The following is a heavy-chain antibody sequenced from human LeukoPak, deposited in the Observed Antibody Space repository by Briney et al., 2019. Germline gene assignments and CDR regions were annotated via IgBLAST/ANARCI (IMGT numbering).Heavy chain of an antibody. CDR1: GFAFSNYA. CDR3: AKDPNGDYVGAFDF. CDR2: ILGSGGGI. V-gene: IGHV3-23*01. D-gene: IGHD4-23*01. J-gene: IGHJ3*01. Sequence: GGSLRLSCAASGFAFSNYAMAWVRQAPGKGLELVSVILGSGGGIRYAGSVKGRFTISRDNSRNALYLQMYSLRAEDTAVYYCAKDPNGDYVGAFDFWGRGTMVTVSS.